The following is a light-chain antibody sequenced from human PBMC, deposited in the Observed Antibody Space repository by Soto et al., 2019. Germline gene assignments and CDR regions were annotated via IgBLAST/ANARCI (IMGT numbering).Light chain of an antibody. V-gene: IGLV1-40*01. J-gene: IGLJ3*02. CDR1: SSNIGAGYG. CDR2: GNS. CDR3: QSYDSGLSGCV. Sequence: QSVLTQPPSVSGAPGQRVTISCTGSSSNIGAGYGVHWYQQLPCTAPKLLIYGNSNRPSGVPDRFSGSKSGTSASLAITGLQAEDEADYYCQSYDSGLSGCVFGGGTKVTVL.